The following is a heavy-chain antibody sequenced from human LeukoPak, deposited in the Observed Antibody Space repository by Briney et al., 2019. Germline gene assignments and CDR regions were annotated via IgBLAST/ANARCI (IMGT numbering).Heavy chain of an antibody. J-gene: IGHJ4*02. Sequence: SETLSLTCTVSGGSISSSSYYWGWIREPPGKGLEWIGSIYYSGSTYYNPSLKSRVTISVDTSKNQFSLKLSSVTAADTAVYYCARGVGRNTVTSLWDNCWGQGTLVTVSS. V-gene: IGHV4-39*01. CDR1: GGSISSSSYY. CDR2: IYYSGST. D-gene: IGHD4-17*01. CDR3: ARGVGRNTVTSLWDNC.